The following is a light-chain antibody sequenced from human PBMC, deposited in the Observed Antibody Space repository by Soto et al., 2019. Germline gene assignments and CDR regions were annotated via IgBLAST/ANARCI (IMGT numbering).Light chain of an antibody. V-gene: IGKV3D-15*01. CDR2: GAS. CDR3: QQYNKWPLIT. CDR1: QRLSND. Sequence: EIVLTQSPGTLSLSPGERATLSCRASQRLSNDLGWYQHKPGQAPRLLIYGASTRATGTPARFSGSGSGTDFTLTISSLQSEDFALYYCQQYNKWPLITFGQGTRLEN. J-gene: IGKJ5*01.